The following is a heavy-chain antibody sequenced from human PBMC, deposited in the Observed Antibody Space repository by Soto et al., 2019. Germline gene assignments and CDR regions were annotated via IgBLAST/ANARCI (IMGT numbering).Heavy chain of an antibody. CDR3: ARARLVVEGRFDY. Sequence: GGSLRLSCAVSGFRFSDYYMNWIRQAPGKGLEWLSYISSTATYTNYADSVRGRFTISRDSAKNSLYLDMNGLRAEDTAVYYCARARLVVEGRFDYWGQGTLVTVSS. V-gene: IGHV3-11*06. CDR1: GFRFSDYY. J-gene: IGHJ4*02. CDR2: ISSTATYT. D-gene: IGHD3-22*01.